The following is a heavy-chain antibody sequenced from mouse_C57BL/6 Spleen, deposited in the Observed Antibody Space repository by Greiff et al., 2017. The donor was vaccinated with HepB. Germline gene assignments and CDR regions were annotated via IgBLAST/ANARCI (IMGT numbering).Heavy chain of an antibody. D-gene: IGHD3-2*02. J-gene: IGHJ3*01. CDR2: IDPNSGGT. CDR1: GYTFTSYW. V-gene: IGHV1-72*01. Sequence: QVQLQQPGAELVKPGASVKLSCKASGYTFTSYWMHWVKQRPGRGLEWIGRIDPNSGGTKYNEKFKSKATLTVDKPSSTAYMQLSSLTSEDSAVYYCASSDSSGPAWFAYWGQGTLVTVSA. CDR3: ASSDSSGPAWFAY.